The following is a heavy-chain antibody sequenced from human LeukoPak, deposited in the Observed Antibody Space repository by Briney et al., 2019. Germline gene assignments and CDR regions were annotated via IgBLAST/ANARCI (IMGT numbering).Heavy chain of an antibody. J-gene: IGHJ5*02. V-gene: IGHV4-59*01. D-gene: IGHD5-18*01. CDR2: IYYSGST. CDR1: GGSISSYY. Sequence: LSETLSLTCTVSGGSISSYYWSWIRQPPGKGLEWIGYIYYSGSTNYNPSLKSRVTISVDTSKNQFSLKLSSVTAADTAVYYCARDKGYSYGYRGWFDPWGQGTLVTVSS. CDR3: ARDKGYSYGYRGWFDP.